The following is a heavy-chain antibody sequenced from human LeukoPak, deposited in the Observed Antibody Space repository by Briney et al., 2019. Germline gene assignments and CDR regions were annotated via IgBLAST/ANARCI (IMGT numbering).Heavy chain of an antibody. CDR3: ARQSITMVRGVIRAYYFDY. Sequence: GESLKISCKGSGYSFTSYWIGWVSQMPGKGLEWMGIIYPGDSDTRYSPSFQGQVTISADKSISTAYLQWSSLKASDTAMYYCARQSITMVRGVIRAYYFDYWGQGTLVTVSS. J-gene: IGHJ4*02. D-gene: IGHD3-10*01. CDR2: IYPGDSDT. CDR1: GYSFTSYW. V-gene: IGHV5-51*01.